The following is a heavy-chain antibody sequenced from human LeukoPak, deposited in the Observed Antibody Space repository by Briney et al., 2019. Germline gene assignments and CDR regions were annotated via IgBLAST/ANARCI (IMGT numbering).Heavy chain of an antibody. D-gene: IGHD5-24*01. CDR3: ARDTGYNTFDY. Sequence: PGGSLRLSCAASGFTFSTYAMNWVRQAPGKGLEWVSVVSGGGATTNYADSVKGRFTISRDNAKNSQYLQMNSLRAEDTAVYYCARDTGYNTFDYWGQGTLVTVSS. J-gene: IGHJ4*02. V-gene: IGHV3-23*01. CDR2: VSGGGATT. CDR1: GFTFSTYA.